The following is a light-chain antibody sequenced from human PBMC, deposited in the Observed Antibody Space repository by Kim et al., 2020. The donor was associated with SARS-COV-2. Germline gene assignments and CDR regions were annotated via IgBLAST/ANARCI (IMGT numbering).Light chain of an antibody. V-gene: IGKV3-11*01. CDR2: DAS. CDR1: QSVSNY. Sequence: LSPGERASLSCRTSQSVSNYLVGYQQKPGQAPRLLIYDASNRATGIPARFSGSGSETDFTLTISSREPEDFASYYCQQHSNWPLTFGGGTKVDIK. CDR3: QQHSNWPLT. J-gene: IGKJ4*01.